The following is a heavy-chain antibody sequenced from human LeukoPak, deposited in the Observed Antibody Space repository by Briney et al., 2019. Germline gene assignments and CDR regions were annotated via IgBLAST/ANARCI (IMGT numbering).Heavy chain of an antibody. CDR3: ARGRYYYDSSRYSTYSYYYMDV. CDR1: GYSIRSGYF. D-gene: IGHD3-22*01. Sequence: SETLSLTCTVSGYSIRSGYFWGWIRQPPGKGLEWVGSMYHGGNPNYNPSLKSRVTISLDTSKNQFSLKLSSVTAADTAVYYCARGRYYYDSSRYSTYSYYYMDVWGKGTTLTVSS. CDR2: MYHGGNP. V-gene: IGHV4-38-2*02. J-gene: IGHJ6*03.